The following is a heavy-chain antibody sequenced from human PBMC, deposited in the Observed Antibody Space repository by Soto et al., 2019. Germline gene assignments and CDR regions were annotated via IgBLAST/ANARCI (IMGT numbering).Heavy chain of an antibody. J-gene: IGHJ4*01. CDR2: ISYDGSNK. CDR1: GFTFSSYA. V-gene: IGHV3-30-3*01. D-gene: IGHD3-22*01. Sequence: QVQLVESGGGVVQPGRSLRLSCAASGFTFSSYAMHWVRQAPGKGLEWVAVISYDGSNKYYADSVKGRFTISRDSSNNTYLQMNSLRAEDTAVYYCARDPPNYYYDSSGYYFAYWGHGTLVTVSS. CDR3: ARDPPNYYYDSSGYYFAY.